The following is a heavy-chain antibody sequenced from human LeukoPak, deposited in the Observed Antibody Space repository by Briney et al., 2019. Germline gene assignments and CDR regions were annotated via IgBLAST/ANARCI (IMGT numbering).Heavy chain of an antibody. CDR2: ISYDGSSK. CDR3: AKDGGTIPGVTNFHFDY. D-gene: IGHD3-3*01. CDR1: GFTFSSYW. V-gene: IGHV3-30*18. J-gene: IGHJ4*02. Sequence: GGSLRLSCAASGFTFSSYWMHWVRQAPGKGLEWVPLISYDGSSKYYADSVKGRFTVSKDNSKNTLYLQMNSLRAEDMAVYYCAKDGGTIPGVTNFHFDYWGQGTLVAVSS.